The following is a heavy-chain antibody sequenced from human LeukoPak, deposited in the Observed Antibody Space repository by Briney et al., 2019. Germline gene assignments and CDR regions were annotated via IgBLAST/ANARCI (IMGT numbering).Heavy chain of an antibody. Sequence: ASVKVSCKASGYTFTSYYMHWVRQAPGQGLEWMGIINPSGGSTSYAQKFQGRVTMTRDTSTSTVYMELSSLRSEDTAVYYCARDGVVVAAIGGSWFDPWAREPWSPSPQ. CDR1: GYTFTSYY. CDR2: INPSGGST. V-gene: IGHV1-46*01. CDR3: ARDGVVVAAIGGSWFDP. J-gene: IGHJ5*02. D-gene: IGHD2-15*01.